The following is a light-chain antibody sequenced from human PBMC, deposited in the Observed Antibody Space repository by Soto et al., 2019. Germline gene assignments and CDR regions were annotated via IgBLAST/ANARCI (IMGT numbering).Light chain of an antibody. V-gene: IGKV3-11*01. J-gene: IGKJ4*01. CDR2: DAS. CDR1: QSVGRH. Sequence: EIVLTQSPATLSLSPGERATLSCRASQSVGRHLAWYQQKPGQATRLLIYDASNRATGVPARFSGSGSGTDFTLYISSLEPEDFAVYYCQQRNNWPPATFGGGTKVEIK. CDR3: QQRNNWPPAT.